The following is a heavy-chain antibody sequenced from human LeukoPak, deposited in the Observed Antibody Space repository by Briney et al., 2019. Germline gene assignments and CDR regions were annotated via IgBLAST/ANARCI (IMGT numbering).Heavy chain of an antibody. CDR2: IYSGGST. Sequence: GGSLSLSCAASGFTVSGNHMSWFPQAPGKGLEGVSVIYSGGSTYYADSVKGRFTISRDNSKNTLYLQMNSLRAEDTAVYYCERDSGYCSGGSCYDYWGQGTLVTVSS. J-gene: IGHJ4*02. CDR1: GFTVSGNH. V-gene: IGHV3-66*01. D-gene: IGHD2-15*01. CDR3: ERDSGYCSGGSCYDY.